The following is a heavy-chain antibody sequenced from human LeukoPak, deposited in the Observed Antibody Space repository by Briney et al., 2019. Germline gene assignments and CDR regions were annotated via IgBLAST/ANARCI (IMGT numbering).Heavy chain of an antibody. Sequence: PSETLSLTCAVYGGSFSGYYWSWIRQPPGKGLEWIGEINHSGSTNYNPSLKSRVTISVDTSKNQFSLKLSSVTAADTAVYYCATRGGDSSSWYWFDLWGQGTLVTVSS. D-gene: IGHD6-13*01. CDR1: GGSFSGYY. CDR2: INHSGST. CDR3: ATRGGDSSSWYWFDL. J-gene: IGHJ5*02. V-gene: IGHV4-34*01.